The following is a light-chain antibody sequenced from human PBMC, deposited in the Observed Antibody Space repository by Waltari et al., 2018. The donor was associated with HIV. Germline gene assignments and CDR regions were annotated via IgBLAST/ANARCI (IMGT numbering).Light chain of an antibody. Sequence: QSVLTQPPSVSGAPGQRVTISCTGSSSNIGAGFVVHWSRQLPGTATKLLIYGKSNRPPWVPDRFSGSRAGTSASRAITWLQAEDEADYYCQSHDNSLSAWVFGGGTRLTVL. CDR3: QSHDNSLSAWV. CDR1: SSNIGAGFV. V-gene: IGLV1-40*01. J-gene: IGLJ3*02. CDR2: GKS.